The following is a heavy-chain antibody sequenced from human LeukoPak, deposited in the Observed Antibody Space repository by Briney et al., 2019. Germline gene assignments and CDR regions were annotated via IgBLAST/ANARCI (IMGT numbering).Heavy chain of an antibody. D-gene: IGHD2-2*01. CDR3: ARDGPDIVVVPAAGGVATTNSGMDV. CDR2: IWYDGSNK. V-gene: IGHV3-33*01. J-gene: IGHJ6*04. CDR1: GFTFSSYG. Sequence: GGSLRLSCAASGFTFSSYGMHWVRQAPGKGLEWVAVIWYDGSNKYYADSVKGRFTISRDNSKNTLYLQMNSLRAEDTAVYYCARDGPDIVVVPAAGGVATTNSGMDVWGKGTTVTVSS.